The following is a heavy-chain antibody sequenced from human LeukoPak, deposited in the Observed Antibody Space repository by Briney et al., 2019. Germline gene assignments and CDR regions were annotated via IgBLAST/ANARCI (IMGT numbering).Heavy chain of an antibody. CDR2: IDWDDDK. V-gene: IGHV2-70*04. CDR3: ARSGPDALYCSGGSCYSIAFDI. Sequence: SGPTLVNPTQTLTLTCTFSGFSLSTSGMRVSWIRQPPGKALEWLARIDWDDDKFYSTSLKTRLTISKDTSKNQVVLTMTNMDPVDTATYYCARSGPDALYCSGGSCYSIAFDIWGQGTMATVSS. D-gene: IGHD2-15*01. CDR1: GFSLSTSGMR. J-gene: IGHJ3*02.